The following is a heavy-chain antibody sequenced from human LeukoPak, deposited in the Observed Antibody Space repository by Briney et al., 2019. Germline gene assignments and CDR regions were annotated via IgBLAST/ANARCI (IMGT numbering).Heavy chain of an antibody. J-gene: IGHJ4*02. CDR2: IIPIFGTA. CDR3: ARVILYYDSSGYYTDI. D-gene: IGHD3-22*01. V-gene: IGHV1-69*06. Sequence: GASVKVSCKASGYTFTGYYMHWVRQAPGQGLEWMGGIIPIFGTANYAQKFQGRVTITADKSTSTAYMELSSLRSEDTAVYYCARVILYYDSSGYYTDIWGQGTLVTVSS. CDR1: GYTFTGYY.